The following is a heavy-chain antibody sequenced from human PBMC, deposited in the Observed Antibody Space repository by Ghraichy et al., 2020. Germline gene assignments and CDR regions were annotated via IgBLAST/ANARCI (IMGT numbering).Heavy chain of an antibody. CDR3: ARGIRSSSWYGYYYYYGMDV. Sequence: ASVKVSCKAFGYTFTSYDINWVRQATGQGLEWMGWMNPNSGNTGYAQKFQGRVTITRNTSISTAYMELSSLGSEDTAVYYCARGIRSSSWYGYYYYYGMDVWGQGTTVTVSS. D-gene: IGHD6-13*01. V-gene: IGHV1-8*03. CDR2: MNPNSGNT. J-gene: IGHJ6*02. CDR1: GYTFTSYD.